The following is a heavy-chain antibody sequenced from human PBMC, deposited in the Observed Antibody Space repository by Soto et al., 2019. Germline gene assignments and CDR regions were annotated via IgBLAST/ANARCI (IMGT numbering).Heavy chain of an antibody. CDR3: ARDRIRDDYSNYDDWFDP. V-gene: IGHV1-18*04. J-gene: IGHJ5*02. CDR2: ISAYNGNT. D-gene: IGHD4-4*01. Sequence: GASVKVSCKASGYTFTSYGISWVRQAPGQGLEWMGWISAYNGNTNYAQKLQGRVTMTTDTSTSTAYMELRSLRSDDTAVYYCARDRIRDDYSNYDDWFDPWGQGTLVTVS. CDR1: GYTFTSYG.